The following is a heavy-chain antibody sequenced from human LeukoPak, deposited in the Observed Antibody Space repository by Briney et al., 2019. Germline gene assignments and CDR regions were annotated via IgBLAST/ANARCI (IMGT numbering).Heavy chain of an antibody. J-gene: IGHJ5*02. CDR3: ARTYYYDSESDNWFDP. CDR2: IYYSGIT. Sequence: SETLSLTCTVSGGSISSNYWTWIRQPPGKGLEWIGYIYYSGITNYNPSLKSRVTISVDTSKNQFSLKLSSVTAADTAVYYCARTYYYDSESDNWFDPWGQGTLVTVSS. V-gene: IGHV4-59*01. CDR1: GGSISSNY. D-gene: IGHD3-10*01.